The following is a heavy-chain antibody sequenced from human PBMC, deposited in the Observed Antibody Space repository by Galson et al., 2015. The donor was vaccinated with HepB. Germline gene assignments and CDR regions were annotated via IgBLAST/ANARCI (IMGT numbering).Heavy chain of an antibody. CDR3: ARDQVGYSSSWYINHYYYGMDV. CDR2: IYYSGST. CDR1: GGSISSYY. D-gene: IGHD6-13*01. Sequence: ETLSLTCTVSGGSISSYYWSWIRQPPGKGLEWIGYIYYSGSTNYNPSLKSRVTISVDTSKNQFSLKLSSVTAADTAVYYCARDQVGYSSSWYINHYYYGMDVWGQGTTVTVSS. V-gene: IGHV4-59*01. J-gene: IGHJ6*02.